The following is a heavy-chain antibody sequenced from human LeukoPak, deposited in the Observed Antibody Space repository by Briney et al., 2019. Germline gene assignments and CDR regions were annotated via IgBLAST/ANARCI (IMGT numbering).Heavy chain of an antibody. J-gene: IGHJ4*02. D-gene: IGHD5-18*01. V-gene: IGHV4-38-2*02. CDR2: IYLSGST. CDR3: AGTVDTAMVFDY. Sequence: SETLSLTCTVSGYSISSGYYWGWIRQPPGRGLEWIGSIYLSGSTYYNPSLKSRVTISVDTSKNQFSLKLSSVTAADTAVYYCAGTVDTAMVFDYWGQGTLVTVSS. CDR1: GYSISSGYY.